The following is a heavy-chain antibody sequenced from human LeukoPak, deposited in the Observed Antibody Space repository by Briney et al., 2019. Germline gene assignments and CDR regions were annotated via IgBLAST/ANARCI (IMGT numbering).Heavy chain of an antibody. V-gene: IGHV3-30-3*01. CDR3: AKGAYGDYGGY. CDR2: ISYDGSNK. J-gene: IGHJ4*02. CDR1: GFTFSSYA. D-gene: IGHD4-17*01. Sequence: GRSLRLSCAASGFTFSSYAMHWVRQAPGKGLGWVAVISYDGSNKYYADSVKGRFTISRDNSKNTLYLQMNSLRAEDTAVYYCAKGAYGDYGGYWGQGTLVTVSS.